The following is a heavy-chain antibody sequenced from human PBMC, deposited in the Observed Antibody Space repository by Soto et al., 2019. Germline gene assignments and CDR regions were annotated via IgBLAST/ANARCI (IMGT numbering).Heavy chain of an antibody. J-gene: IGHJ6*02. Sequence: GGSLRLSCAASGFTFSSYAMHWVRQAPGKGLEWVAVISYDGSNRYYADSVKDRFTISRDNSKNTLYLQMNSLRAEDTAVYYCAKCILTGYFPMGYYYYGMDVWGQGTTVTVSS. CDR3: AKCILTGYFPMGYYYYGMDV. CDR1: GFTFSSYA. CDR2: ISYDGSNR. V-gene: IGHV3-30-3*02. D-gene: IGHD3-9*01.